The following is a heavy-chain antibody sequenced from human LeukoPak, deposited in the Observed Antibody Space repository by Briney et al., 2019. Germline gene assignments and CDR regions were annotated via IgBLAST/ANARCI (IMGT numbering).Heavy chain of an antibody. CDR2: IIPIFGTA. CDR3: ARGAGEGYFDY. J-gene: IGHJ4*02. V-gene: IGHV1-69*15. Sequence: ASVKVSCKASGGTFISYAISWVRQAPGQGLEWMGRIIPIFGTANYAQKFQGRVTITADESTSTAYMELSSLRSEDTAVYYCARGAGEGYFDYWGQGTLVTVSS. CDR1: GGTFISYA. D-gene: IGHD7-27*01.